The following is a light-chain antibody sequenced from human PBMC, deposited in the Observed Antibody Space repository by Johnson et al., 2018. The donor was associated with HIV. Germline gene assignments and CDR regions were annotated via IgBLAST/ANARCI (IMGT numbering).Light chain of an antibody. Sequence: QSVLTQPPSVSAAPGQKVTVSCSGSSSNIGSNYVSWYQQLPGTAPKLLIYENNKRPSGIPDRFSGSKSGTSATLGITGLQTGDEADYYCGTWDSSLSAFYVFRTWTKITVL. CDR2: ENN. CDR1: SSNIGSNY. CDR3: GTWDSSLSAFYV. J-gene: IGLJ1*01. V-gene: IGLV1-51*02.